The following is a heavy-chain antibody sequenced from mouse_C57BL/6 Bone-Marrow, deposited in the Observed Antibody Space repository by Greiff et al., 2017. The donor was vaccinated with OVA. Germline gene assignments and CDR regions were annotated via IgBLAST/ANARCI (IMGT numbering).Heavy chain of an antibody. D-gene: IGHD1-1*01. CDR1: GYSFTDYN. Sequence: EVKLQQSGPELVKPGASVKISCTASGYSFTDYNMNWVKQSNGKSLEWIGVINPNYGTTSYNQKFKGKATLTVDQSSSTAYMQLNSLTSEDYAVYYCASIYYHVYFDVWGTGTTVTVAS. V-gene: IGHV1-39*01. CDR3: ASIYYHVYFDV. J-gene: IGHJ1*03. CDR2: INPNYGTT.